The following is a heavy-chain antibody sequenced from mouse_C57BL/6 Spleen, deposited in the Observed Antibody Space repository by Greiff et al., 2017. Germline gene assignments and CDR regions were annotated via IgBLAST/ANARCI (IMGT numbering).Heavy chain of an antibody. V-gene: IGHV8-12*01. D-gene: IGHD2-4*01. CDR3: AHAGDYDEAMDY. CDR2: LYWDDDN. CDR1: GYSLSTSGMG. Sequence: QVTLKESGPGILQSSQTLSLTCSFSGYSLSTSGMGVSWIRQPSGKGLEWLAHLYWDDDNRYNPSLKSRLTISKDTSRNQVFLKMTSVDTADTATDYCAHAGDYDEAMDYWGQGTSVTVS. J-gene: IGHJ4*01.